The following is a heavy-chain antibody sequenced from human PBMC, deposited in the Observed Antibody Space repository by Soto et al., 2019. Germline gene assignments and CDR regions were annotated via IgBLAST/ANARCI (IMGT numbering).Heavy chain of an antibody. J-gene: IGHJ6*02. D-gene: IGHD4-4*01. V-gene: IGHV3-30*18. Sequence: QVQLVESGGGVVQPGRSLRLSCAASGFSFSTYGMHWVRQAPGKGLEWVAVVSFDAKNKYYIDSVEGRFTISRDNSKNMLYLQMNSLRRGDTAVYYCAKESVESTYSYYGMDVWGPGTTVTVSS. CDR1: GFSFSTYG. CDR2: VSFDAKNK. CDR3: AKESVESTYSYYGMDV.